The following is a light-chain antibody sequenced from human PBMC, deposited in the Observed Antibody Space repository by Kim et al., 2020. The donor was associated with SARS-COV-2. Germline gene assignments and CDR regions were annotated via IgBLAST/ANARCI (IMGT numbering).Light chain of an antibody. CDR1: SLRSSY. CDR3: NSRDSSTNHVV. V-gene: IGLV3-19*01. Sequence: SSELTQDPAVSVALGQTVRITCQGDSLRSSYASWYQQKPGQAPLLVIYGKNNRPSGIPDRFSGSNSGNTASLTITGAQAEDEADYYCNSRDSSTNHVVFG. CDR2: GKN. J-gene: IGLJ3*02.